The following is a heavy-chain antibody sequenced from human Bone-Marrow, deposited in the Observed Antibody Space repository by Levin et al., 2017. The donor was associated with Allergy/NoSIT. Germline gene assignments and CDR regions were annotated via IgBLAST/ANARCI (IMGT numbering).Heavy chain of an antibody. Sequence: GGSLRLSCGASGFTFSSYWMCWVRQAPGKGLEWVAHIKMDGSENYFLDSVKGRFTISRDNAQSSLYLQMNSLRAEDTAVYYCARGSDYSPNWFDPWGQGTLVTVSS. CDR1: GFTFSSYW. V-gene: IGHV3-7*01. J-gene: IGHJ5*02. CDR3: ARGSDYSPNWFDP. D-gene: IGHD3-10*01. CDR2: IKMDGSEN.